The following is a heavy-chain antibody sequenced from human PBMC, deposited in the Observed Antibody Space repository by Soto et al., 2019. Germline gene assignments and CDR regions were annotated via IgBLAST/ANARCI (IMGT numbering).Heavy chain of an antibody. CDR1: GYTFTGYY. CDR3: ARGYYDFWSGYFGSPFSGSYMDV. D-gene: IGHD3-3*01. V-gene: IGHV1-2*04. CDR2: INPNSGGT. J-gene: IGHJ6*03. Sequence: GASVKVSCKASGYTFTGYYMHWVRQAPGQGLEWMGWINPNSGGTNYAQKFQGWVTMTRDTSISTAYMELSRLRSDDTAVYYCARGYYDFWSGYFGSPFSGSYMDVWGKGTTVTVSS.